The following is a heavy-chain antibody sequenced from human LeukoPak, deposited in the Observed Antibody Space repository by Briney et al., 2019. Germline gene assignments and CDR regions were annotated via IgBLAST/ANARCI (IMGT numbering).Heavy chain of an antibody. J-gene: IGHJ4*02. V-gene: IGHV3-9*01. CDR3: ARRRGLGYRSSTSCYAGYFDY. CDR1: GFTFDDYA. Sequence: PGGSLRLSCAASGFTFDDYAMHWVRQAPGKGLEWVSGISWNSGSIGYADSVKGRFTISRDNAKNSLYLQMNSLRAEDTALYYCARRRGLGYRSSTSCYAGYFDYWGQGTLVTVSS. D-gene: IGHD2-2*01. CDR2: ISWNSGSI.